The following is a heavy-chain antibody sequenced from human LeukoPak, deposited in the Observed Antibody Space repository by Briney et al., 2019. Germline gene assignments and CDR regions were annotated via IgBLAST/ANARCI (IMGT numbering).Heavy chain of an antibody. V-gene: IGHV4-34*01. CDR3: ARGCDDSSGYYQYYSDY. D-gene: IGHD3-22*01. Sequence: SETLSLTCAVYGGSFSGYYWSWIRQPPGKGLEWIGEINHSGSTNYNPSLKSRVTISVDTSKNQFSLKLSSVTAADTAVHYCARGCDDSSGYYQYYSDYWGQGTLVTVSS. CDR2: INHSGST. CDR1: GGSFSGYY. J-gene: IGHJ4*02.